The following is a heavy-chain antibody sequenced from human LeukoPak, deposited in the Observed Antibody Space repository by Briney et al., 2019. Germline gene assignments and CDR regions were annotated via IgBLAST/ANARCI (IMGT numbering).Heavy chain of an antibody. Sequence: PSEALSLTCTVSGGSISSSSYYWGWIRQPPGKGLEWIGSIYYSGSTYYNPSLKSRVTISVDTTKNQFSLKLSSVTAADTAVYYCARDRYYYGSGSYWGFDPWGQGTLVTASS. CDR1: GGSISSSSYY. J-gene: IGHJ5*02. D-gene: IGHD3-10*01. CDR2: IYYSGST. CDR3: ARDRYYYGSGSYWGFDP. V-gene: IGHV4-39*07.